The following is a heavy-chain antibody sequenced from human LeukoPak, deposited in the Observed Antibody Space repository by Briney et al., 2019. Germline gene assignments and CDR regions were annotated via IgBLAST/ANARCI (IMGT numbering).Heavy chain of an antibody. J-gene: IGHJ4*02. D-gene: IGHD6-19*01. CDR2: ISGSGGNP. V-gene: IGHV3-23*01. CDR1: GFTFSSYD. Sequence: GGSLRLSCAASGFTFSSYDMHWVRQAPGKGLEWVSAISGSGGNPYYADSVKGRFTISRDNSKNTLYLQMDSLRAEDTAVYYCAKANGYSSGWYYGYWGQGTLVTVSS. CDR3: AKANGYSSGWYYGY.